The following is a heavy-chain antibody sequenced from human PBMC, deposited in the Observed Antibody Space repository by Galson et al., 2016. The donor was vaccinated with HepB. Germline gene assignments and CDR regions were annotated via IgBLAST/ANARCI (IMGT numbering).Heavy chain of an antibody. CDR2: IYNSGTT. Sequence: SETLSLTCNVSSDSVSSGSFYWSWIRQPPGKGLEWLGYIYNSGTTYYNPSLSIRAAISVATSKNQFSLEVSSVTAAATSVYYCARVSGNAFDIWGHGTMVTVSS. CDR3: ARVSGNAFDI. CDR1: SDSVSSGSFY. V-gene: IGHV4-61*01. J-gene: IGHJ3*02.